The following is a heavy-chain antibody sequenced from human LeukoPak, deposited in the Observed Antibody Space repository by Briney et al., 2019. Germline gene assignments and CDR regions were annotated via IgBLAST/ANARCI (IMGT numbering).Heavy chain of an antibody. Sequence: SPSETLSLTCTVSGGSISSYYWSWIRQPAGKGLEWIGRIYTSGSTNYNPSLKSRVTMSVDTSKNQFSLKLSSVTAADTAVYYCARDYSGYSYGRYYFDYWGQGTLVTVSS. CDR3: ARDYSGYSYGRYYFDY. V-gene: IGHV4-4*07. J-gene: IGHJ4*02. CDR1: GGSISSYY. CDR2: IYTSGST. D-gene: IGHD5-18*01.